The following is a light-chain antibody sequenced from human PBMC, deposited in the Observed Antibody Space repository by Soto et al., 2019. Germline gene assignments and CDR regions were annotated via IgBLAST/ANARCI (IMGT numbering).Light chain of an antibody. CDR3: RSYTSSSTLYV. CDR1: SSDVGGYNY. Sequence: QSALTQPASVSGSPGQSITISCTGTSSDVGGYNYVSRYQQHPGKAPKLMIYDVSNRPSGVSNRFSGSKSGNTASLTISGLQAEDEADYYCRSYTSSSTLYVFGTGNKVTVL. V-gene: IGLV2-14*01. J-gene: IGLJ1*01. CDR2: DVS.